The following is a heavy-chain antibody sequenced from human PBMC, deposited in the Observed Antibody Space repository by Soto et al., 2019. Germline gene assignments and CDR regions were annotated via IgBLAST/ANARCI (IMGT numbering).Heavy chain of an antibody. CDR1: GFIFSRYA. V-gene: IGHV3-30-3*01. CDR2: ISYDGTKK. J-gene: IGHJ6*02. CDR3: ARAPHGMDV. Sequence: QELLVESGGGVVQPGRSLRLSCAASGFIFSRYAMHWVRQSPGKGLEGVAVISYDGTKKYYAASVEGRYTTSRDDSKNTLYLEMNSLRVEDTAVYYSARAPHGMDVWGQGTTVIVSS.